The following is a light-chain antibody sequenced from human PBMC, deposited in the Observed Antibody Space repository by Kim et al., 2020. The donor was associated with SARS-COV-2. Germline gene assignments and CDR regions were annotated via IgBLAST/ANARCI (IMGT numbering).Light chain of an antibody. V-gene: IGLV4-69*01. CDR2: VNSYGSH. CDR3: QTWDTGIRV. Sequence: QPVLTQSPSASASLGASDKLTCTLSSGHSSYAIAWHQQQPEKGPRYLMKVNSYGSHSKGDGIPDRFSGSSSGAERYVTISSLQSEDEAEYYCQTWDTGIRVFGGGTQLTVL. CDR1: SGHSSYA. J-gene: IGLJ2*01.